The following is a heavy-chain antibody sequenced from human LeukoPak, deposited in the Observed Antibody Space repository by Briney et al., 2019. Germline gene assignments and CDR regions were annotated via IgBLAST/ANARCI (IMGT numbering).Heavy chain of an antibody. Sequence: ASVKVSCKASGYTFTSYGISWVRQAPGQGLEWMGWISAYDGNTHYAQKLQGRVTMTTDTSTSTVYMELRSLRSDDTAVYYCARVTYGSGTYGAFDYWGQGTLVTVSS. CDR3: ARVTYGSGTYGAFDY. J-gene: IGHJ4*02. V-gene: IGHV1-18*01. CDR1: GYTFTSYG. CDR2: ISAYDGNT. D-gene: IGHD3-10*01.